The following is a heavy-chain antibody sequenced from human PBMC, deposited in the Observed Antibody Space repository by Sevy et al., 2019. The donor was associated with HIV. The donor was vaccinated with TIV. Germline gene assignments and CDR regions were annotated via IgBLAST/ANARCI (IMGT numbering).Heavy chain of an antibody. CDR3: ARDGSMGYCGGDCFHWFDP. CDR2: ISYDGSNN. CDR1: GFTFSSYA. Sequence: GGSLRLSCAASGFTFSSYAMHWVRQAPGKGLEWVAVISYDGSNNYYADSVKGRFTMSSDNSKNTLYLQMNSLRAEDTAVYYCARDGSMGYCGGDCFHWFDPWGQGTLVTVSS. D-gene: IGHD2-21*02. V-gene: IGHV3-30*04. J-gene: IGHJ5*02.